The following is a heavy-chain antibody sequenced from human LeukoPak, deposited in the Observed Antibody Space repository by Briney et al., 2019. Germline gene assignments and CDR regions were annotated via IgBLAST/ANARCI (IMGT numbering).Heavy chain of an antibody. CDR2: IYYSGST. J-gene: IGHJ5*02. CDR3: ARAGSYRGDWFDP. V-gene: IGHV4-38-2*02. CDR1: GYSISSGYY. Sequence: KASETLSLTCTVSGYSISSGYYWGWIRQPPGKGLEWIGYIYYSGSTDYNPSLKSRVTISVDTSKNQFSLKLSSVTAADTAVYYCARAGSYRGDWFDPWGQGTLVTVSS. D-gene: IGHD3-10*01.